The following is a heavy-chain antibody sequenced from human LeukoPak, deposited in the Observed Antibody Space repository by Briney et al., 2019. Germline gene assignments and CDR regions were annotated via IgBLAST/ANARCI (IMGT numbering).Heavy chain of an antibody. CDR2: ISSSGTSK. V-gene: IGHV3-48*04. CDR1: GFTFISYS. CDR3: TRTGIPTPMGGGFDY. J-gene: IGHJ4*02. Sequence: GGSLRLSCAASGFTFISYSMNWVRQAPGKGLEWVSYISSSGTSKYYADSVKGRFTISRDNAKNSLYLQMNSLRAEDMALYYCTRTGIPTPMGGGFDYWGQGTLVPVSS. D-gene: IGHD2-2*01.